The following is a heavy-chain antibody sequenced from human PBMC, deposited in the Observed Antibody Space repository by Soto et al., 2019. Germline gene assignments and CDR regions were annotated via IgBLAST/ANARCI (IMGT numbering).Heavy chain of an antibody. CDR2: ISGSGGST. Sequence: PGGSLRLSCAASGFTFSSYAMSWVRQAPGKGLEWVSAISGSGGSTYYADSVKGRFTISRDNSKNTLYLQMNSLRAEDTAVYYCAKDLVSSGYRHDAFDIWGQGTMVTVSS. J-gene: IGHJ3*02. D-gene: IGHD3-22*01. CDR1: GFTFSSYA. CDR3: AKDLVSSGYRHDAFDI. V-gene: IGHV3-23*01.